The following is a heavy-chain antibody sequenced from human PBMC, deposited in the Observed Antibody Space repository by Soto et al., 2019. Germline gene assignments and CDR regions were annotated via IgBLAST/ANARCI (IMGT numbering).Heavy chain of an antibody. CDR3: ARSRQGRAYYFDS. Sequence: QVQLVQSGAEVKKPGSSVKVSCKASGGTFSSNTVSWVRQAPGQGLEWMGGIIPIFGTPNYAQKFQGRLTITAYDSPGTAYMDLSSLRSDDTAIYYCARSRQGRAYYFDSWGKGTLVTVSS. CDR2: IIPIFGTP. CDR1: GGTFSSNT. J-gene: IGHJ4*02. V-gene: IGHV1-69*12.